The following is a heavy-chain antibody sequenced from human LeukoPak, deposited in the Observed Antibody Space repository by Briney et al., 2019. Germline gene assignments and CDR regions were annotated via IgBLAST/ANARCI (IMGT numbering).Heavy chain of an antibody. V-gene: IGHV3-11*01. Sequence: GGSLRLSCAASGFTFSDYYMSWIRQAPGKGLEWVSYISSSGSTIYYADSVKARFTISRDNAKNSLYLQMNSLRAEDTAVYYCARDNGNTAMDQLPYYFDYWGQGTLVTVSS. CDR3: ARDNGNTAMDQLPYYFDY. D-gene: IGHD5-18*01. J-gene: IGHJ4*02. CDR1: GFTFSDYY. CDR2: ISSSGSTI.